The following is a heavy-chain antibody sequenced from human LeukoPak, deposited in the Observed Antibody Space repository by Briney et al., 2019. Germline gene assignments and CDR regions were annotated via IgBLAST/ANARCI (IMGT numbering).Heavy chain of an antibody. CDR1: GFTFEDSA. J-gene: IGHJ4*02. CDR2: ISWNSDSI. CDR3: TKGRLSGSWYSHFDS. Sequence: PGGSLRLSCAASGFTFEDSAMHWVRQAPGKGLEWVSGISWNSDSIGYGDSVKGRFTISRDNAKNSLYLQMNNLRTEDTALYYCTKGRLSGSWYSHFDSWGQGTLVTVSP. D-gene: IGHD6-13*01. V-gene: IGHV3-9*01.